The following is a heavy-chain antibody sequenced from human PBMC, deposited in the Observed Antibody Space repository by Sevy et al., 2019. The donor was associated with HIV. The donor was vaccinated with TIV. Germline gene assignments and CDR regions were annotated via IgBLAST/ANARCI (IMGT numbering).Heavy chain of an antibody. J-gene: IGHJ4*02. CDR2: INQVGTEK. V-gene: IGHV3-7*03. CDR1: GFSFTSYW. D-gene: IGHD4-17*01. CDR3: AKDDGGDYCSLAY. Sequence: GGSLRLSCAASGFSFTSYWMSWVRQTPEKGLEWVANINQVGTEKNYVDSVKGRFTITRDTSKNTVYLQMNSLRADDTAVYYCAKDDGGDYCSLAYWGQGTLVTVSS.